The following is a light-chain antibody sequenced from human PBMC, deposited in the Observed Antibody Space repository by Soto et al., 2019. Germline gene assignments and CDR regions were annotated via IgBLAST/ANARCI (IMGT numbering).Light chain of an antibody. CDR3: NSYTSSSTLNWV. J-gene: IGLJ3*02. V-gene: IGLV2-14*01. Sequence: QSALTQPAPVSGSLGQSITISCTGTSSDVGGYNYVSWYQQHPGKAPKLMIYDVRNRPSGVSNRFSGSKSGNTASLTISGLQAEDEADYYCNSYTSSSTLNWVFGGGTQLTVL. CDR1: SSDVGGYNY. CDR2: DVR.